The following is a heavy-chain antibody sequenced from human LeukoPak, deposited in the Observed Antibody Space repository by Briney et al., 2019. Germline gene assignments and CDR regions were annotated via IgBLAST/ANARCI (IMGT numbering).Heavy chain of an antibody. CDR1: GYSFTNYW. Sequence: GESLKISCKGSGYSFTNYWIGWVRQMPGKGLEWVGIICPRDSDTRYSPSFQGRVTISADKSVSTAYLQWSSLEASDTAMYYCARHHDYSLSTYFDPWGQGTLVTVSS. V-gene: IGHV5-51*01. CDR3: ARHHDYSLSTYFDP. D-gene: IGHD4-11*01. CDR2: ICPRDSDT. J-gene: IGHJ5*02.